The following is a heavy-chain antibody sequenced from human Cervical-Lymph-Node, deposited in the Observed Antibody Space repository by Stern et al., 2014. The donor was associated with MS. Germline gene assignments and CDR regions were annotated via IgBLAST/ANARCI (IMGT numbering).Heavy chain of an antibody. D-gene: IGHD6-19*01. Sequence: VQLVESGPGLVKPSETLSLTCTVSGDSISSSYWNWIRQPPGKGLEWIGYIFYSGTTNYNPSLKSRVTIQVAPPKTHSPLKLNSGTAADTAVYYCARQGSAWSLDYWGQGTLVTVSS. CDR1: GDSISSSY. J-gene: IGHJ4*02. CDR3: ARQGSAWSLDY. V-gene: IGHV4-59*08. CDR2: IFYSGTT.